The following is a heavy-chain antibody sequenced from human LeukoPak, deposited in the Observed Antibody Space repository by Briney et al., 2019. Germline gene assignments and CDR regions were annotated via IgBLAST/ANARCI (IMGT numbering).Heavy chain of an antibody. V-gene: IGHV1-18*01. CDR1: GYTFTSYG. J-gene: IGHJ6*03. D-gene: IGHD7-27*01. CDR3: ARIPGDSHYYYYHMDV. CDR2: ISAYNGNT. Sequence: ASVKVSCKASGYTFTSYGISWVRQAPGQGLEWMGWISAYNGNTNYAQKLQGRVTKTTDTSTSTAYMELRSLRSDATAVYYCARIPGDSHYYYYHMDVWGKGTTVTVSS.